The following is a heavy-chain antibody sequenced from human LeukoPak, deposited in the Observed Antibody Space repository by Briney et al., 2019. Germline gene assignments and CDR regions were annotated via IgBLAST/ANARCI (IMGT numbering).Heavy chain of an antibody. D-gene: IGHD4-23*01. Sequence: PGGSLRLSCAASGFTFSSYGMHWVRQAPGKGLEWVAVIWYDGSNKYYADSVKGRFTISRDNSKNTLYLQMNSLRDEDTGVYYCARDYGGNLDNWGQGTLVIVSS. V-gene: IGHV3-33*01. CDR2: IWYDGSNK. CDR1: GFTFSSYG. J-gene: IGHJ4*02. CDR3: ARDYGGNLDN.